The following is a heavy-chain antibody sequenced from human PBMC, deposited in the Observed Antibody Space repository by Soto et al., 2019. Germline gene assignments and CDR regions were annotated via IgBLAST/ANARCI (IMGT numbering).Heavy chain of an antibody. Sequence: GGSLRLSCAASGFTFSSCAMGWVRQAPGKGLEWVSDIIDSGGSTYYADSVKGRFTISRDNSKSTLYLQMNSLRAEDTAVYYCARDRELRWDYYGMDVWGEGTTVTVSS. CDR2: IIDSGGST. D-gene: IGHD4-17*01. CDR3: ARDRELRWDYYGMDV. V-gene: IGHV3-23*01. CDR1: GFTFSSCA. J-gene: IGHJ6*04.